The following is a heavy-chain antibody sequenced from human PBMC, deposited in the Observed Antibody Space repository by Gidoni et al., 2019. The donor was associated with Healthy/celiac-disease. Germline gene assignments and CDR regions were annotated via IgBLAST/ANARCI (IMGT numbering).Heavy chain of an antibody. CDR2: IYYSGST. J-gene: IGHJ4*02. D-gene: IGHD4-17*01. V-gene: IGHV4-31*03. Sequence: QVQLQESGPGLVKPSQTLSLTCTVSCCSLRSGGYYWSWIRQHPGKGLEWIGYIYYSGSTYYNPSLKSRVTISVDTSKNQFSLKLSSVTAADTAVYYCARVDKLGGGATVTTESWGQGTLVTVSS. CDR1: CCSLRSGGYY. CDR3: ARVDKLGGGATVTTES.